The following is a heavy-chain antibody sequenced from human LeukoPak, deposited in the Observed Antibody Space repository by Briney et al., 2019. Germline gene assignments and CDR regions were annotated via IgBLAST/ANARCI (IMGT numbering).Heavy chain of an antibody. Sequence: SETLSLTCAVYGGSFSGYYWSWIRQPPGKGLEWIGEINHSGSTNYNPSLKSRVTISVDTSKNQFSLKLSSVTAADTAVYYCARGLGGIDYWGQGTLVTVSS. D-gene: IGHD1-26*01. CDR2: INHSGST. J-gene: IGHJ4*02. CDR3: ARGLGGIDY. CDR1: GGSFSGYY. V-gene: IGHV4-34*01.